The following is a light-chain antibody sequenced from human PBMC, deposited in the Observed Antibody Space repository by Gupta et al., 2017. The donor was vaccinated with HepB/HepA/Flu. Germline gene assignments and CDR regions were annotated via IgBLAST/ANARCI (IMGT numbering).Light chain of an antibody. CDR3: QLLNRYHPPT. J-gene: IGKJ1*01. CDR2: AAS. CDR1: QAISSY. V-gene: IGKV1-9*01. Sequence: DIQLTQSPSFLSASVGDRVTITCRASQAISSYLTRYQQKPGKAPKLLIYAASTLQSGVPSRSSGSGSWTEVTLIISSLLPEDDATKYWQLLNRYHPPTFGQGTKVEIK.